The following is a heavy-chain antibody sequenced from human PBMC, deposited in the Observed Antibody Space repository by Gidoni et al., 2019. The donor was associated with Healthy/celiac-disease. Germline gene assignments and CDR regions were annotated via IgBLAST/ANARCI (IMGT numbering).Heavy chain of an antibody. V-gene: IGHV3-30*02. CDR3: AKDSVLLWFGEFEEPRGQAFDI. J-gene: IGHJ3*02. D-gene: IGHD3-10*01. Sequence: QVQLVESGGGVVQPGGSLGLSCAAAGLAFRSYGMHWVRQAPGKGLELVSFIRYDGINKYYADSVKGRFTISRDNSKNTLYLQMNSLRAEDTAVYYCAKDSVLLWFGEFEEPRGQAFDIWGQGTMVTVSS. CDR1: GLAFRSYG. CDR2: IRYDGINK.